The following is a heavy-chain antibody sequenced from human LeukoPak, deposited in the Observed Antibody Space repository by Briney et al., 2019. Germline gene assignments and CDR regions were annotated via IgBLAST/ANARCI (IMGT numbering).Heavy chain of an antibody. CDR1: GLTFSRCA. CDR2: IGGSGDST. D-gene: IGHD2/OR15-2a*01. Sequence: GGALRLSCAASGLTFSRCAMGWVRLAPGKGLEWVSTIGGSGDSTYYAGSVKGRFTISRDHSKNTLYLQMNSLRAEDTAVYYCAARPPIIVGGPFDYWGQGILVTVSS. V-gene: IGHV3-23*01. CDR3: AARPPIIVGGPFDY. J-gene: IGHJ4*02.